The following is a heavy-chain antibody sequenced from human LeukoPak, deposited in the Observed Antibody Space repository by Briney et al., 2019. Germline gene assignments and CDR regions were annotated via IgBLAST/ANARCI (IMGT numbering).Heavy chain of an antibody. Sequence: SETLSLTCAVYGGSFSGYYWSWIRQPPGKGLEWIGEINHSGSTNYNPSLKSRVTISVDTSKNQFSLRLSSVTAADTAVYYCARGSDYGDYVAYAFDIWGQGTMVTVSS. D-gene: IGHD4-17*01. CDR1: GGSFSGYY. CDR3: ARGSDYGDYVAYAFDI. J-gene: IGHJ3*02. V-gene: IGHV4-34*01. CDR2: INHSGST.